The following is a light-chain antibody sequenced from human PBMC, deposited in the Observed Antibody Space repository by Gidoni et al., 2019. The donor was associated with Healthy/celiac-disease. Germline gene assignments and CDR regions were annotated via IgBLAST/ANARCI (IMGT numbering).Light chain of an antibody. J-gene: IGLJ3*02. V-gene: IGLV3-19*01. Sequence: SSELTQDPAVSVALGQTVRITCQGDSLRSYYASWYPQKPGQAPVLVIYGKNNRPSGIPDRFSGSSSGNTASLTITGAQAEDEADYYCNSRDSSGNWVFGGGTKLTVL. CDR1: SLRSYY. CDR3: NSRDSSGNWV. CDR2: GKN.